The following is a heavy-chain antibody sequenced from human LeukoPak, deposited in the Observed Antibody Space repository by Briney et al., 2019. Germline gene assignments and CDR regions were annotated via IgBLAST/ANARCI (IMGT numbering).Heavy chain of an antibody. V-gene: IGHV1-69*05. CDR1: GGTFSSYA. Sequence: GASVKVSCKASGGTFSSYAISWVRQAPGQGLEWMGGIIPIFGTANYAQKFQERVTITRDMSTSTAYMELSSLRSEDTAVYYCAVLLPEGIRIGGIGSYNLPPQGDYFDYWGQGTLVTVSS. D-gene: IGHD1-26*01. J-gene: IGHJ4*02. CDR3: AVLLPEGIRIGGIGSYNLPPQGDYFDY. CDR2: IIPIFGTA.